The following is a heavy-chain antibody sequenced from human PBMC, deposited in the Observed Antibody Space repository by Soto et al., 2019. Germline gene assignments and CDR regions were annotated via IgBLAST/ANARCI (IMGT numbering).Heavy chain of an antibody. CDR3: VKVSXFYDILTGYYSTNFFDP. V-gene: IGHV3-64D*06. J-gene: IGHJ5*02. D-gene: IGHD3-9*01. CDR2: ISSDGDIT. Sequence: LRLSCSASGFTFSEYSMHWVRQAPGKGLQYVSTISSDGDITYYADSVKGRFTISRDNSKNTLYLQMNSLRPEDTAVYYCVKVSXFYDILTGYYSTNFFDPWGQGTLVTVSS. CDR1: GFTFSEYS.